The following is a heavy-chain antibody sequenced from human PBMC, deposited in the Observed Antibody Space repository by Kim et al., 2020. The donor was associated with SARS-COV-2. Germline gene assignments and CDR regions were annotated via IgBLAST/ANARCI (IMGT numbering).Heavy chain of an antibody. CDR3: ARGYCSSTSCYTGSYYYYGMDV. CDR1: GFTVSSNY. D-gene: IGHD2-2*02. CDR2: IYSGGST. Sequence: GGSLRLSCAASGFTVSSNYMSWVRQAPGKGLEWVSVIYSGGSTYYADSVKGRFTISRDNSKNTLYLQMNSLRAEDTAVYYCARGYCSSTSCYTGSYYYYGMDVWGQGTTVTVSS. J-gene: IGHJ6*02. V-gene: IGHV3-53*01.